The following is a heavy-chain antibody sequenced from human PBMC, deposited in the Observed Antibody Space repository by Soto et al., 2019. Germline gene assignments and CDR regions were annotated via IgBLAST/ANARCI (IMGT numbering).Heavy chain of an antibody. CDR1: GYSFAGYW. Sequence: PGESLKISCKGSGYSFAGYWITWVRQKPGKGLEWMGRSDPSDSQTYYSPSFRGHVTISATKSITTVVLQWGSLRASDTAMYYCARQIYDSDNGPNFQYYFDSWGQGAPVTVSS. V-gene: IGHV5-10-1*01. CDR3: ARQIYDSDNGPNFQYYFDS. D-gene: IGHD3-22*01. CDR2: SDPSDSQT. J-gene: IGHJ4*02.